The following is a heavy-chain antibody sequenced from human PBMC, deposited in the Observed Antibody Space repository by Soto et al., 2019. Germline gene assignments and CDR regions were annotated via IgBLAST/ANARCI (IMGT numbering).Heavy chain of an antibody. CDR2: IYPGDSHT. V-gene: IGHV5-51*01. Sequence: GESLKISCKGSGYSFTSYWIGWVRQMPGKGLEWLGIIYPGDSHTRYSPSFQGQVTISADKSISTAYLQWNSLKASDTAIYYCERKGYCSTNACSTVDYWGQGTLVTVSS. D-gene: IGHD2-2*01. CDR1: GYSFTSYW. J-gene: IGHJ4*02. CDR3: ERKGYCSTNACSTVDY.